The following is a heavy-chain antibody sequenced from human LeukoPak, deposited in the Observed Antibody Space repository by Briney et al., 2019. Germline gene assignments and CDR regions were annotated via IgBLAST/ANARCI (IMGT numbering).Heavy chain of an antibody. CDR2: IYYSGST. D-gene: IGHD2-2*01. J-gene: IGHJ1*01. CDR1: GGSISSSSYY. CDR3: ARHVDCSSTSCYDIEYFQH. V-gene: IGHV4-39*01. Sequence: SETLSLTCTVSGGSISSSSYYWGWIRQPPGKGLEWIGSIYYSGSTYYNPSLKSRVTISVDTSKNQFSLKLSSVTAADTAVYYCARHVDCSSTSCYDIEYFQHWGQGTLVTVSS.